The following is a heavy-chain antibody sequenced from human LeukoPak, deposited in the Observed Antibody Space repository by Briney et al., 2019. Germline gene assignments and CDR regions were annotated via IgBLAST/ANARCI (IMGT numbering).Heavy chain of an antibody. Sequence: PGGSLRLSCAASGFTFSSYWMSWVRQAPGKGLEWVANIKQDGSEKYYVDSVKGRFTISRDNAKNSLYLQMNSLRAEDTAVYYCAKDLEPGVAANFDYWGQGTLVTVSS. J-gene: IGHJ4*02. V-gene: IGHV3-7*03. D-gene: IGHD2-15*01. CDR1: GFTFSSYW. CDR2: IKQDGSEK. CDR3: AKDLEPGVAANFDY.